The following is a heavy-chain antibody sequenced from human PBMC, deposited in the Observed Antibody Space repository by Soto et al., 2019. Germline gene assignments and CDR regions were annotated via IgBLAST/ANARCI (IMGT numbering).Heavy chain of an antibody. Sequence: QVQLQESGPGLVKPSETLSLTCTVSGGSVSSGSYYWSWIRQPPGKGLEWIGYIYYSGSTNYNPSLKSRVTISVDTSKNQFSLKLSSVTASDTAVYYCARYCGGDCYTYYLDYLGQGTLVTVSS. CDR2: IYYSGST. J-gene: IGHJ4*02. V-gene: IGHV4-61*01. CDR1: GGSVSSGSYY. CDR3: ARYCGGDCYTYYLDY. D-gene: IGHD2-21*02.